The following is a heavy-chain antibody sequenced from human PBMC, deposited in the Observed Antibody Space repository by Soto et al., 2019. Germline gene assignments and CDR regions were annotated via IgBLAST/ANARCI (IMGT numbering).Heavy chain of an antibody. CDR2: ISYDGRNK. D-gene: IGHD6-19*01. CDR3: ARAVAGTPYYYYGMDV. Sequence: SLRLSCAASGFTFSSYAMHWVRQAPGKGLEWGAVISYDGRNKYFADSVKGRFTISRDNSKNTLYLQMSSLRAEDTAVYYCARAVAGTPYYYYGMDVCGQGTTVTVAS. CDR1: GFTFSSYA. J-gene: IGHJ6*02. V-gene: IGHV3-30*04.